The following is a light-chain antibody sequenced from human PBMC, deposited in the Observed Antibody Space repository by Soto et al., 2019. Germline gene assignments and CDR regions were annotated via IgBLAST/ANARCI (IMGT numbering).Light chain of an antibody. CDR2: DVS. Sequence: QSALTQPRSVSGSPGQSVTISCTGTSSDVGGYNYVSWYQQHPGKVPKLMIYDVSKWPSGVPDRFSGSRSGNTASLTISGLQAEDEADYYCCSYAGSYTLVFGGGTKVTV. V-gene: IGLV2-11*01. CDR3: CSYAGSYTLV. J-gene: IGLJ3*02. CDR1: SSDVGGYNY.